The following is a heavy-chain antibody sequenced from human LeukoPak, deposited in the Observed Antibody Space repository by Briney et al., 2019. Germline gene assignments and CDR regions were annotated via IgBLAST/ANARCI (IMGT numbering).Heavy chain of an antibody. V-gene: IGHV1-2*02. CDR2: INPNSGGT. CDR3: PRVYVSSGFSVY. Sequence: GASVKVSCKASGYIFTGYYMHWVRRAPGQGLEWMGWINPNSGGTNYAQKFQGRVTMTRDTSISTAYMELSKLRSDDTAVYYCPRVYVSSGFSVYWGQGTLVTVSS. D-gene: IGHD3-22*01. J-gene: IGHJ4*02. CDR1: GYIFTGYY.